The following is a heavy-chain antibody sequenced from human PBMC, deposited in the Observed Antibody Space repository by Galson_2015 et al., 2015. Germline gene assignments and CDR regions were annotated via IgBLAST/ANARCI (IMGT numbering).Heavy chain of an antibody. V-gene: IGHV3-30-3*01. CDR3: ASAPKLLWFGELSLDNDY. D-gene: IGHD3-10*01. J-gene: IGHJ4*02. Sequence: SLRLSCAASGFTFSSYAMHWVRQAPGKGLEWVAVISYDGSNKYYADSVKGRFTISRDNSKNTLYLQMNSLRAEDTAVYYCASAPKLLWFGELSLDNDYWGQGTLVTVSS. CDR1: GFTFSSYA. CDR2: ISYDGSNK.